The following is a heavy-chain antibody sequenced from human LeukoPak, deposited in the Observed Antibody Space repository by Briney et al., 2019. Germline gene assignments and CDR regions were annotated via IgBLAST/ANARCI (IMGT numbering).Heavy chain of an antibody. CDR2: IWYDGSNK. Sequence: GRSVTLSCAASGFTSSSYGMHWVRQAPGKGLEWVAVIWYDGSNKYYADSVKGRFTISRDNSKNTLYLQMNSLRAEDTAVYYCARDGANDYGDYEAGFDYWGQGTLVTVSS. V-gene: IGHV3-33*01. CDR3: ARDGANDYGDYEAGFDY. CDR1: GFTSSSYG. J-gene: IGHJ4*02. D-gene: IGHD4-17*01.